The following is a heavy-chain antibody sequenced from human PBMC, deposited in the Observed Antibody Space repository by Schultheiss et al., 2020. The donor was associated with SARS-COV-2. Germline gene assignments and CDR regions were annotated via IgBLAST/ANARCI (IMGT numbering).Heavy chain of an antibody. V-gene: IGHV3-15*01. CDR3: ATEYWGHFQY. D-gene: IGHD2-21*01. Sequence: GGSLRLSCAASGFTFSSFAMSWVRQAPGKGLEWVGRIKSKPDGGTTDYAAPVKGRFSISRDDSKSTVYLQMNSLTSEDTAVYFCATEYWGHFQYWGQGALVTVSS. CDR2: IKSKPDGGTT. CDR1: GFTFSSFA. J-gene: IGHJ4*02.